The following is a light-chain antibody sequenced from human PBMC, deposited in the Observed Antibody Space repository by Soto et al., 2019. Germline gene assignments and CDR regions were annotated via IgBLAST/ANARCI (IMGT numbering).Light chain of an antibody. Sequence: QLVLTQPPSVSEAPRQRVTISCSGSTSNIGNNPVNWYQQLPGRSPKLLIYYNDRLPSGVSDRFSGSKSGASASLAISGLQSDDAADYYCAAWDDSLNGPVFGGGTKLTVL. J-gene: IGLJ2*01. V-gene: IGLV1-36*01. CDR3: AAWDDSLNGPV. CDR2: YND. CDR1: TSNIGNNP.